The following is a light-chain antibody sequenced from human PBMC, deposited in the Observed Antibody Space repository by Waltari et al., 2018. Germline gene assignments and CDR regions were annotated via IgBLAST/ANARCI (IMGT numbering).Light chain of an antibody. Sequence: QSALTQPASVSGSPGQSITISCTGTSSDGGNYNLVYWYQQYPGKAPKVMIYVDNRRPSRVSDRFSGSKSGNTASLTISGVQAEDEADYYCCSYAGSYTWVFGGGTKLTVL. V-gene: IGLV2-23*01. J-gene: IGLJ3*02. CDR2: VDN. CDR1: SSDGGNYNL. CDR3: CSYAGSYTWV.